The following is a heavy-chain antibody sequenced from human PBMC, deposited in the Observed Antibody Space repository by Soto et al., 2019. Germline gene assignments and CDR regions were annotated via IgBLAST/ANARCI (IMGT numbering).Heavy chain of an antibody. CDR1: GFSFSDYY. D-gene: IGHD2-2*01. CDR2: TRNKASSYTT. Sequence: GGSLRLSCAASGFSFSDYYINWVRQAPGKGLEWVGRTRNKASSYTTDYAAFVKGRFTISRDDSKNLIYLQMNSLKTEDTAVYYCAREGSSSRPDYESWGQGT. J-gene: IGHJ4*02. V-gene: IGHV3-72*01. CDR3: AREGSSSRPDYES.